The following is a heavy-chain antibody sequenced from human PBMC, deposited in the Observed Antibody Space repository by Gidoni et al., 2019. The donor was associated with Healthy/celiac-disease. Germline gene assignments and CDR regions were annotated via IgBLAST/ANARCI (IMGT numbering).Heavy chain of an antibody. J-gene: IGHJ4*02. V-gene: IGHV3-11*01. CDR2: IISSGSTI. Sequence: QVQLVESGGGWVKPGGSVRLSCAAAGCTFSDYYMSWIRQAPGKGLECVSYIISSGSTIYYADSLKGRFPISRDNAKNSLYLQMNSLSAEDTAVYYCASFVRYFFSLPPYWGQGTLVTVSS. CDR1: GCTFSDYY. D-gene: IGHD3-9*01. CDR3: ASFVRYFFSLPPY.